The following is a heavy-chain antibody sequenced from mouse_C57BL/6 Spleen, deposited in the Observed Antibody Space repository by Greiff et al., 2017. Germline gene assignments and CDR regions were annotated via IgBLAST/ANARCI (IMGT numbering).Heavy chain of an antibody. V-gene: IGHV1-50*01. D-gene: IGHD1-1*01. CDR2: IDPSDSYT. CDR1: GYTFTSYW. CDR3: ARSTTVVKDY. Sequence: VQLQQPGAELVKPGASVKLSCKASGYTFTSYWMQWVKQRPGQGLEWIGEIDPSDSYTNYNQKFKGKATLTVDTSSSTAYMQLSSLTSEDSAVYYCARSTTVVKDYWGQGTTLTVSS. J-gene: IGHJ2*01.